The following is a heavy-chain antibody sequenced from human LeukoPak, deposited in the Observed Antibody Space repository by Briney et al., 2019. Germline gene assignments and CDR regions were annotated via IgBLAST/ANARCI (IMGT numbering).Heavy chain of an antibody. D-gene: IGHD3-10*01. CDR3: VRDSVPWG. CDR2: INTNTGNP. Sequence: ASVKVSCRASGYSFTSYYLQWVRQAPGHGLEWMGWINTNTGNPTYAQGFTGRFVFSLDTSVSTAYLQISSLKAEDTAVYYCVRDSVPWGWGQGTLVTVSS. V-gene: IGHV7-4-1*02. CDR1: GYSFTSYY. J-gene: IGHJ4*02.